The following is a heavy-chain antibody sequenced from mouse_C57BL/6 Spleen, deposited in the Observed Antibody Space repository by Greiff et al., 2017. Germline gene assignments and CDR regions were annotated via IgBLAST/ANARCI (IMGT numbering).Heavy chain of an antibody. V-gene: IGHV1-52*01. CDR3: ARRYGSSYKYFDV. D-gene: IGHD1-1*01. Sequence: QVQLQQPGAELVRPGSSVKLSCKASGYTFTSYWMHWVKQRPIQGLEWIGNIDPSDSETHYNQKFKDKATLTVDKSSSTAYMQLSSLTSEDSAVYYCARRYGSSYKYFDVWGTGTTVTGSS. CDR2: IDPSDSET. CDR1: GYTFTSYW. J-gene: IGHJ1*03.